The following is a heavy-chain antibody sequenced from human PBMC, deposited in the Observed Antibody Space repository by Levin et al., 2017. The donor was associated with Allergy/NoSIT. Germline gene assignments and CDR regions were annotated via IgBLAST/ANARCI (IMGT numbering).Heavy chain of an antibody. V-gene: IGHV3-21*01. Sequence: GESLKISCAASGFTFSDYSMNWVRQAPGKGLEWGSSISPNSNYIYYADSLKGRFTISRDNAKSSVFLQMNSLRAEDTDLYYCARSGSPDYWGQGTLVTVSS. CDR3: ARSGSPDY. D-gene: IGHD3-22*01. J-gene: IGHJ4*02. CDR1: GFTFSDYS. CDR2: ISPNSNYI.